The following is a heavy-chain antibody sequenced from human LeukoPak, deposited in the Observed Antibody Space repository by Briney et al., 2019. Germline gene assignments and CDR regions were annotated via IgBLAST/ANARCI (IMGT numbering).Heavy chain of an antibody. Sequence: SETLSLTCAVYGGSFSGYYWSWIRQPPGKGLEWIGEINHSGSTNYNPSLKSRVTISVDTSKNQFPLKLSSVTAADTAVYYCARVPTKYSYDAYWGQGTLVTVSS. CDR1: GGSFSGYY. CDR2: INHSGST. CDR3: ARVPTKYSYDAY. D-gene: IGHD5-18*01. J-gene: IGHJ4*02. V-gene: IGHV4-34*01.